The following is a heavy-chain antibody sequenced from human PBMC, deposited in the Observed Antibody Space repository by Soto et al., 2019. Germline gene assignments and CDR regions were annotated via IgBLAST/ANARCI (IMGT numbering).Heavy chain of an antibody. J-gene: IGHJ4*02. CDR2: INQDGSDK. Sequence: PGGSLRLSCAASGCTFSNYWMSWVRQAPGKGLEWVANINQDGSDKYYVDSVKGRFTISRDNAKNSLYLQMNSLRAEDTAVYYCARFGEAAGIDYWGQGTLVTVSS. CDR1: GCTFSNYW. D-gene: IGHD6-13*01. CDR3: ARFGEAAGIDY. V-gene: IGHV3-7*05.